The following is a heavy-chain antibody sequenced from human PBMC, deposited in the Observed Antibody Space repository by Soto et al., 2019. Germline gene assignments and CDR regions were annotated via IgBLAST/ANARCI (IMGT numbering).Heavy chain of an antibody. V-gene: IGHV3-33*01. CDR3: AREREGYCSGGSCYPGN. D-gene: IGHD2-15*01. CDR1: EFTFSSYG. CDR2: IWYDGGNK. J-gene: IGHJ4*02. Sequence: QVQLVESGGGVVQPGRSLRLSCAASEFTFSSYGMHWVRQAPGKGLEWVAVIWYDGGNKYYADSVKGRFTISRDNSKNTLYRQMNSLRAEDTAVYYCAREREGYCSGGSCYPGNWGQGTLVTVSS.